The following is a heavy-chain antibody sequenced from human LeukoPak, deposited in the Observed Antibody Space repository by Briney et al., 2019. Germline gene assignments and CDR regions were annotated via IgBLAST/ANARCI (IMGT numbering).Heavy chain of an antibody. Sequence: GGSLRLSCAVSGFTFSDHYMDWVRQAPGKGLEWIGRSRHEGHGYSTDVAVCVRGRASLARDHSRNYLYLHMHSPKTDDMDEYYCVALLRGIGYWGQGTLVTVCS. D-gene: IGHD3-10*01. CDR2: SRHEGHGYST. V-gene: IGHV3-72*01. J-gene: IGHJ4*02. CDR3: VALLRGIGY. CDR1: GFTFSDHY.